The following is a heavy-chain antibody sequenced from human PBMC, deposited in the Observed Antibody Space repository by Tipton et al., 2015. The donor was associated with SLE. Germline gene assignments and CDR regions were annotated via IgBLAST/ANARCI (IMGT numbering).Heavy chain of an antibody. CDR3: AKDSAELWDI. Sequence: GSLRLSCAASGFTFSSYAMSWVRQAPGKGLEWVSVIYSGGSTYYADSVKGRFTISRDNSKNTLYLQMNGLRAEDTAVYYCAKDSAELWDIWGQGTMVTVSS. CDR2: IYSGGST. V-gene: IGHV3-23*03. CDR1: GFTFSSYA. J-gene: IGHJ3*02. D-gene: IGHD1-26*01.